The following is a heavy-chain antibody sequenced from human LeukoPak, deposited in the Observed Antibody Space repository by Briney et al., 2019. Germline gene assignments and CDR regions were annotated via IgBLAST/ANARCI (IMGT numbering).Heavy chain of an antibody. J-gene: IGHJ5*02. CDR1: GYTFTGYY. Sequence: ASVKVSCKASGYTFTGYYMHWVRQAPGQGLEWMGWINPNSGGTNYAQKFQGRVTMTRDTSISTAYMELSRLRSDDTAVYYCARELGSSSSKWFDPWGQGTLVTVSS. CDR3: ARELGSSSSKWFDP. CDR2: INPNSGGT. V-gene: IGHV1-2*02. D-gene: IGHD6-6*01.